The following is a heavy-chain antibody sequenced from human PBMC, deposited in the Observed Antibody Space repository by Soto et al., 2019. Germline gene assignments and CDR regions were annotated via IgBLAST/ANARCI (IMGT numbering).Heavy chain of an antibody. CDR3: ARTTGSGSYCAYYFGY. Sequence: PSETLSLTGTVSGGSISSGGYYWSWIHQHPGNGLEWLGYIDYSGSTYYNPSLKSRVTISVDTSKNQFSLKLTSVTAADTAVYYCARTTGSGSYCAYYFGYWGQGTLVTVSS. D-gene: IGHD1-26*01. CDR2: IDYSGST. V-gene: IGHV4-31*03. J-gene: IGHJ4*02. CDR1: GGSISSGGYY.